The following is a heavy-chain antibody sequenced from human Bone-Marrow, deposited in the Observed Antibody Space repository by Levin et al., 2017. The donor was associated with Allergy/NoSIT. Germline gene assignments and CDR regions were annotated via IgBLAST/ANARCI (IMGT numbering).Heavy chain of an antibody. CDR2: IKSKTDGGTT. J-gene: IGHJ5*02. V-gene: IGHV3-15*07. D-gene: IGHD6-19*01. CDR1: GFTFSNAW. Sequence: GGSLRLSCAASGFTFSNAWMNWVRQAPGKGLEWVGRIKSKTDGGTTDYAAPVKGRFTISRDDSKNTLYLQMNSLKTEDTAVYYCTTEQYSSGWYSFAPPIVWFDPWGQGTLVTVSS. CDR3: TTEQYSSGWYSFAPPIVWFDP.